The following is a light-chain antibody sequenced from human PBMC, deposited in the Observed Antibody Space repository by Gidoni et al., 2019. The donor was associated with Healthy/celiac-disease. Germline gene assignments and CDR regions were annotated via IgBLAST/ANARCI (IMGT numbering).Light chain of an antibody. V-gene: IGLV1-40*01. CDR2: GNS. CDR1: SSNIGAGYD. CDR3: QSYDSSLI. J-gene: IGLJ2*01. Sequence: QSVLTQPPSVSGAPGQRVTISCTGSSSNIGAGYDVPWYQQRPGTAPKLLIYGNSNRPSGVPDRFSGSKSGTSASLAITGLQAEDEADYYCQSYDSSLIFGGGTKLTVL.